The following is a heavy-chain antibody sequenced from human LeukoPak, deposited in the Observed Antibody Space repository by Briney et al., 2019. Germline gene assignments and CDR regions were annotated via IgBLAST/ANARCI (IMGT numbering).Heavy chain of an antibody. V-gene: IGHV1-8*03. CDR1: GYTFTSYD. D-gene: IGHD6-13*01. CDR3: ARGSRSDTFDY. CDR2: MNPNSGNT. Sequence: ASVKVSCKASGYTFTSYDINWVRQATGQGVEWMGWMNPNSGNTGYAQKFQGRVTITRNTPISTAYMELSSLRSEDTAVYYCARGSRSDTFDYWGQETLVTVSS. J-gene: IGHJ4*02.